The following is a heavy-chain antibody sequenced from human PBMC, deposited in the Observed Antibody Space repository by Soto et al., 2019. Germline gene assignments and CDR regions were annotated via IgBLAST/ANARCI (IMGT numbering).Heavy chain of an antibody. J-gene: IGHJ3*02. Sequence: QVQLQESGPGLVKPSQTLSLTCTVSGGSISSGGYYWSWIRQHPGKGLEWIGYIYYSGSTYYNPSLKSRVTTLVDTSKNQFSLKLSSVTAADTAVYYCARDKDYYDSSGPEDDAFDIWGQGTMVTVSS. D-gene: IGHD3-22*01. V-gene: IGHV4-31*03. CDR2: IYYSGST. CDR3: ARDKDYYDSSGPEDDAFDI. CDR1: GGSISSGGYY.